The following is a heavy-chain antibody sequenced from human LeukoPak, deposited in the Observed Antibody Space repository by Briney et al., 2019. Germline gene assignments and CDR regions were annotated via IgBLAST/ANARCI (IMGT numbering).Heavy chain of an antibody. D-gene: IGHD4-11*01. V-gene: IGHV3-53*01. J-gene: IGHJ6*02. CDR3: ARDQGDSNDYYGMDV. CDR1: GFTVSSHY. CDR2: IFSGGST. Sequence: GGSLRLSCAASGFTVSSHYMNWVRQAPGKGLEWISVIFSGGSTFYADSVKGRFTLSRDNSENTLFLQMNSLRAEDTAIYYCARDQGDSNDYYGMDVWGQGTTVTVSS.